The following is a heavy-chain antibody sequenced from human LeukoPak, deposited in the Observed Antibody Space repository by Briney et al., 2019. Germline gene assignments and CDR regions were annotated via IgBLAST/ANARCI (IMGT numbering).Heavy chain of an antibody. V-gene: IGHV4-4*09. CDR3: ARRAGGNFDY. D-gene: IGHD2-15*01. Sequence: SETLSLTCTVSGGSISSYYWSWIRQPPGKGLEWIGYIYTSGSTNYNPSLKSRVTISVDTSKNQFSLKLSSMTAADTAVYYCARRAGGNFDYWGQGTLVTVSS. CDR2: IYTSGST. CDR1: GGSISSYY. J-gene: IGHJ4*02.